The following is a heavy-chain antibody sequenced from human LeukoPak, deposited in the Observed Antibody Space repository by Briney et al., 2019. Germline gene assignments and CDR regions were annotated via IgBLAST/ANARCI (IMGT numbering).Heavy chain of an antibody. Sequence: GESLRLSCAASGFTLSNYDMNWVRQAPGKGLEWVSSISTSSRYIYYKDSVRGRFTISRDDAKNSLYLEMNSLRAEDPAVYYCARADCSSSTCYLRRSWFDPWGQGTLVTVSS. V-gene: IGHV3-21*01. CDR1: GFTLSNYD. D-gene: IGHD2-2*01. J-gene: IGHJ5*02. CDR3: ARADCSSSTCYLRRSWFDP. CDR2: ISTSSRYI.